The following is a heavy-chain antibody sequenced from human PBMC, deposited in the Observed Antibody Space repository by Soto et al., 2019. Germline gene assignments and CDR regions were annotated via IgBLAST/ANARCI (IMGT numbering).Heavy chain of an antibody. D-gene: IGHD3-16*01. CDR1: GGAFSTYA. Sequence: QVQLVQSGAEVKEPGSSVKVACQASGGAFSTYAISWVRQAPGQGLEWMGGVIPLFGTSNYLPKFQGRVSIAADRSTETGDMELSRLRFDDTAVYFCARELKAGGHFGMDVWGQGTTVTVSS. CDR3: ARELKAGGHFGMDV. V-gene: IGHV1-69*06. J-gene: IGHJ6*02. CDR2: VIPLFGTS.